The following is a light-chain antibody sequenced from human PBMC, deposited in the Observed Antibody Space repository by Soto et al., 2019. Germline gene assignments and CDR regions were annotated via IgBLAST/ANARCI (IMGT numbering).Light chain of an antibody. Sequence: DIVLTQSPGTLSLSPGERATLSCRASPSVNSDFLDWYQQKPGQAPSLLIYGASSRAPGIPDRFTGSGSGTDFSLTISRLEPEDFAVYYCQQYGISPWTFGQGTKVEIK. CDR2: GAS. V-gene: IGKV3-20*01. J-gene: IGKJ1*01. CDR3: QQYGISPWT. CDR1: PSVNSDF.